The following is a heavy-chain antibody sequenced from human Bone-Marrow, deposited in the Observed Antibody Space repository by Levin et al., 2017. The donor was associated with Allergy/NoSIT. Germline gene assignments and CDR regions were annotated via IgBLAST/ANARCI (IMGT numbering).Heavy chain of an antibody. J-gene: IGHJ5*02. CDR3: ATSFGELFLRRRYNWFDP. CDR2: INHSGST. D-gene: IGHD3-10*01. CDR1: GGSFSGYY. Sequence: SETLSLTCAVYGGSFSGYYWSWIRQPPGKGLEWIGEINHSGSTNYNPSLKSRVTISVDTSKNQFSLKLSSVTAADTAVYYCATSFGELFLRRRYNWFDPWGQGTLVTVSS. V-gene: IGHV4-34*01.